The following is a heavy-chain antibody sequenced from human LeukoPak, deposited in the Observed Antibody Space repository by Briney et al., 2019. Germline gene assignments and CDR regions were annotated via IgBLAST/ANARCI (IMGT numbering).Heavy chain of an antibody. CDR1: GGSISSSSYY. Sequence: SETLSLTXTVSGGSISSSSYYWGWIRQPPGKGLEWIGSIYYSGSTYYNPSLKSRVTISVDTSKNQFSLKLSSVTAADTAVYCCARQPIEEQPPDYWGQGTLVTVSS. CDR2: IYYSGST. CDR3: ARQPIEEQPPDY. D-gene: IGHD6-13*01. V-gene: IGHV4-39*01. J-gene: IGHJ4*02.